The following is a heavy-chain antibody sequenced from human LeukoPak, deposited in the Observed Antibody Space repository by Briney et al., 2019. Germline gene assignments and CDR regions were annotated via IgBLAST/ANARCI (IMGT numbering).Heavy chain of an antibody. CDR2: INPSGGST. V-gene: IGHV1-46*01. CDR3: ARDRGAEDDAFDI. D-gene: IGHD4/OR15-4a*01. Sequence: VASVKVSCKASGYTFTSYHMHWVRQAPGQGLEWMGIINPSGGSTSYAQKFQGRVTMTRDTSTSTVYMELSSLRSEDTAVYYCARDRGAEDDAFDIWGQGTMVTVSS. CDR1: GYTFTSYH. J-gene: IGHJ3*02.